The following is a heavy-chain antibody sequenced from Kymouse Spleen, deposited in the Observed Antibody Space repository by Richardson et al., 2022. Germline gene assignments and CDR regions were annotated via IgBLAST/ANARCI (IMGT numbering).Heavy chain of an antibody. Sequence: QVQLVESGGGLVKPGGSLRLSCAASGFTFSDYYMSWIRQAPGKGLEWVSYISSSGSTIYYADSVKGRFTISRDNAKNSLYLQMNSLRAEDTAVYYCARDRTLLTMVRGVYYYGMDVWGQGTTVTVSS. CDR2: ISSSGSTI. J-gene: IGHJ6*02. V-gene: IGHV3-11*01. D-gene: IGHD3-10*01. CDR3: ARDRTLLTMVRGVYYYGMDV. CDR1: GFTFSDYY.